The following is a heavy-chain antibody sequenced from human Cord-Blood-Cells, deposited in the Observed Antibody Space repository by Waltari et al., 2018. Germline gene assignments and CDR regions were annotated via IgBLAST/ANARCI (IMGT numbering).Heavy chain of an antibody. D-gene: IGHD5-12*01. CDR2: IKNKANSYAT. CDR1: GFTFSGSA. J-gene: IGHJ4*02. V-gene: IGHV3-73*02. Sequence: EVQLVESGGGLVQPGGSLKLSCAASGFTFSGSAMHWVRQASGKGRDWVGRIKNKANSYATAYAASVKGRFTISRDDSKNTAYLQMNSLKTEDTAVYYCTRHLRGYDVPFDYWGQGTLVTVSS. CDR3: TRHLRGYDVPFDY.